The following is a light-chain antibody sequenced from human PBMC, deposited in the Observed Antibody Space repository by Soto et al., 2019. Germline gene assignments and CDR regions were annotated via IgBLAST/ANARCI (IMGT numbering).Light chain of an antibody. CDR3: AAWDDSMNGLYV. J-gene: IGLJ1*01. CDR1: SSNIGSNA. Sequence: SVLTQPPSASGTPGQRVTISCSGGSSNIGSNAVTWYRQLPGTAPKLLIYSNNQRPSGVPDRFSGSKSGTSASLAISGLQSDDEADYYCAAWDDSMNGLYVFGSGTKFTVL. V-gene: IGLV1-44*01. CDR2: SNN.